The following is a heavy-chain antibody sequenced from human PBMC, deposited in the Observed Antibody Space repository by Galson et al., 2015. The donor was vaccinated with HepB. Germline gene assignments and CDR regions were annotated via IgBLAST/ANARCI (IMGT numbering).Heavy chain of an antibody. CDR2: IYPSGST. Sequence: LTCAVYGGSFSDYYWSWVRQPPGKGLEWIGEIYPSGSTYYNPSLKSRVSISIDTSRNQLSLKLSSVTAADTAVYYCARGDYRDTVIHVEYWGQGTLVTVSS. J-gene: IGHJ4*02. V-gene: IGHV4-34*01. CDR3: ARGDYRDTVIHVEY. CDR1: GGSFSDYY. D-gene: IGHD5-24*01.